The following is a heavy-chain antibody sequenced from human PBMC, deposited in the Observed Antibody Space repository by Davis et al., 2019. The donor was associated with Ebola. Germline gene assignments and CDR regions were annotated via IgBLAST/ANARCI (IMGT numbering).Heavy chain of an antibody. Sequence: ASVKVFCKASGYTFTGYYMHWVRQAPGQGLEWMGWISAYNGNTNYAQKLQGRVTMTTDTSRSTAYMELRSLRSDDTAVYYCAREAGATTRIYDSWGKGTLVTVSS. D-gene: IGHD1-26*01. V-gene: IGHV1-18*04. CDR1: GYTFTGYY. J-gene: IGHJ5*01. CDR3: AREAGATTRIYDS. CDR2: ISAYNGNT.